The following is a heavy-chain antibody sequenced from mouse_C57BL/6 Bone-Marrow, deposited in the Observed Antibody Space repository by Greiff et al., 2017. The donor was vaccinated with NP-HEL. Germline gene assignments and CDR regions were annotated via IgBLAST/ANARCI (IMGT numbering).Heavy chain of an antibody. V-gene: IGHV1-15*01. CDR1: GYTFTDYE. CDR3: TRYHGSSLDY. J-gene: IGHJ2*01. D-gene: IGHD1-1*01. Sequence: QVQLKQSGAELVRPGASVTLSCKASGYTFTDYEMHWVKQTPVHGLEWIGAIDPETGGTAYNQKFKGKAILTADKSSSTAYMELRSLTSEDSAVYYCTRYHGSSLDYWGQGTTLTVSS. CDR2: IDPETGGT.